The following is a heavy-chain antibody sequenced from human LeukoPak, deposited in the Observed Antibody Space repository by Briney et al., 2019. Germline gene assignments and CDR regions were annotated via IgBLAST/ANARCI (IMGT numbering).Heavy chain of an antibody. V-gene: IGHV1-18*01. J-gene: IGHJ4*02. CDR2: INAYNGDT. Sequence: ASVKVSCKASNYTFTSYGISWVRQAPGQGLEWMAWINAYNGDTNYAQKLQGRVTLTTETSTSTAYMELRSLRSDDTAVYYCTRETSSRYFDYWGQGTLVTVSS. CDR3: TRETSSRYFDY. CDR1: NYTFTSYG.